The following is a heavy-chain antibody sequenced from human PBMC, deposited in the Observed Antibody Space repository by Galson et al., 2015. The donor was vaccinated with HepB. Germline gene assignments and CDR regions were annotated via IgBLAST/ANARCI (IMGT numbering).Heavy chain of an antibody. V-gene: IGHV5-10-1*01. CDR3: ARRYYGSGSDWYFDL. CDR1: GYSFTSYW. J-gene: IGHJ2*01. D-gene: IGHD3-10*01. Sequence: QSGAEVKKPGESLRISCKGSGYSFTSYWISWVRQMPGKGLEWMGRIDPSDSYTNYSPSFQGHVTISADKSISTAYLQWSSLKASDTAMYYCARRYYGSGSDWYFDLWGRGTLVTVSS. CDR2: IDPSDSYT.